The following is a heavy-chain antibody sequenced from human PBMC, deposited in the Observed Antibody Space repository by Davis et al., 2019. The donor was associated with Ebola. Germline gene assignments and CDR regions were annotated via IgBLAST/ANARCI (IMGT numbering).Heavy chain of an antibody. D-gene: IGHD2-2*01. CDR2: IIPIFGTA. Sequence: ASVKVSCKASGYTFTSYAISWVRQAPGQGLEWMGGIIPIFGTANYAQKLQGRVTMTTDTSTSTAYMELRSLRSDDTAVYYCARDPKRRVGMYYYGMDVWGQGTTVTVSS. V-gene: IGHV1-18*01. J-gene: IGHJ6*02. CDR1: GYTFTSYA. CDR3: ARDPKRRVGMYYYGMDV.